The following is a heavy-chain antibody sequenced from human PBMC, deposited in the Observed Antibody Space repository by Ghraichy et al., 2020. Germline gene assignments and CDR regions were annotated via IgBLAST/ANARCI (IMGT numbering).Heavy chain of an antibody. CDR1: GYTLTELS. CDR2: FDPEDGET. J-gene: IGHJ3*02. D-gene: IGHD4-17*01. CDR3: ATRSVTTGGYDAFDI. Sequence: ASVKVSCKVSGYTLTELSMHWVRQAPGKGLEWMGGFDPEDGETIYAQKFQGRVTMTEDTSTDTAYMELSSLRSEDTAVYYCATRSVTTGGYDAFDIWGQGTMVTVSS. V-gene: IGHV1-24*01.